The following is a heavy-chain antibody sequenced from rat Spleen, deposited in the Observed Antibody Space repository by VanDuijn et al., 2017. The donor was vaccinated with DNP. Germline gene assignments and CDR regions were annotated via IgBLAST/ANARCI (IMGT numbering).Heavy chain of an antibody. J-gene: IGHJ2*01. D-gene: IGHD4-6*01. Sequence: EVQLQESGPGLVKPSQSLSLTCSVTGYSITSSYRWNWIRKFPGKKLEWMGFVTNAGSTDYNPSLKSRISITTDTSKNQFFLQVNSMTTEDTATYYCAIQLGVFDFWGQGVPVTVSS. V-gene: IGHV3-3*01. CDR1: GYSITSSYR. CDR3: AIQLGVFDF. CDR2: VTNAGST.